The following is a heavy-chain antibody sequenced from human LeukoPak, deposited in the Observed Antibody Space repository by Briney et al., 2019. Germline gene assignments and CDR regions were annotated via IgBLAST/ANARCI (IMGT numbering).Heavy chain of an antibody. CDR3: ARGSGYSSGWYGY. CDR2: INHSGST. D-gene: IGHD6-19*01. J-gene: IGHJ4*02. V-gene: IGHV4-34*01. CDR1: GGSFSGYY. Sequence: SETLSLTCAVYGGSFSGYYWSWIRQPPGKGLEWIGEINHSGSTNYNPSLKSRVTISVDTSKNQFSLKLSSVTAADTAVYYCARGSGYSSGWYGYWGQGTLVTVSS.